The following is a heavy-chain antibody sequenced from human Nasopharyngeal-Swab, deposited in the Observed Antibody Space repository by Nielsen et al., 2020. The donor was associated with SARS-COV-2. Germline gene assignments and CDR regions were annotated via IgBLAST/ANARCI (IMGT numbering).Heavy chain of an antibody. CDR3: ARDPGSYYFDF. D-gene: IGHD3-10*01. Sequence: GESLKIYCAASGFTVGNNYMTWVRQAPGKGLQWVSVIYSGGSTYYADSVKGRFTISRDNSKNMVYLQMNSLRAEDTAVYYCARDPGSYYFDFWGQGTLVTVSS. CDR2: IYSGGST. J-gene: IGHJ4*02. CDR1: GFTVGNNY. V-gene: IGHV3-53*01.